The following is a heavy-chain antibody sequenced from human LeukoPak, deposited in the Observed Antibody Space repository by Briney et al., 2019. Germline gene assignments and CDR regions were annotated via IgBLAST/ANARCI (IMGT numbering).Heavy chain of an antibody. Sequence: GESLKITCKGSGYSFTTYWIDWVRQMPGKGLERMGIIYPRDSDTTYSPSFQGQVTLSADKSISTAYLPWISLKASDTAIYYCARHRSGRRYDAFDIWGQGTMVTVSS. D-gene: IGHD3-3*01. CDR2: IYPRDSDT. V-gene: IGHV5-51*01. CDR1: GYSFTTYW. CDR3: ARHRSGRRYDAFDI. J-gene: IGHJ3*02.